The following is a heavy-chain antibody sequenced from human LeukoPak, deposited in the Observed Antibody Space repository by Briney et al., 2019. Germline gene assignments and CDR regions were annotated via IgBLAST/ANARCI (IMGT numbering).Heavy chain of an antibody. Sequence: SETLSLTCTVSGGSISSYYWSWIRQPPGKGLEWIGYIYFSGSTNYNPSLKSRVTISVDTSRNQFSLQLSSVTAADTAAYCCARTSHPHGSSWLFDYWGQGTLVTVSS. V-gene: IGHV4-59*01. CDR3: ARTSHPHGSSWLFDY. CDR1: GGSISSYY. D-gene: IGHD6-13*01. CDR2: IYFSGST. J-gene: IGHJ4*02.